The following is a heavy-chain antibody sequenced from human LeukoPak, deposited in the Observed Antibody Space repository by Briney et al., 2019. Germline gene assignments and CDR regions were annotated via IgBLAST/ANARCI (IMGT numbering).Heavy chain of an antibody. J-gene: IGHJ3*02. CDR3: ARVGPVVVAAYRSVAFDI. D-gene: IGHD2-15*01. V-gene: IGHV4-61*02. CDR1: GGSISSGSYY. CDR2: IYTSGST. Sequence: RPSETLSLTCTVSGGSISSGSYYWSWIRQPAGKGLEWIGRIYTSGSTNYNPSLKSRVTISVDTSKNQFSLKLSSVTAADTAVYYCARVGPVVVAAYRSVAFDIWGQGTMVTVSS.